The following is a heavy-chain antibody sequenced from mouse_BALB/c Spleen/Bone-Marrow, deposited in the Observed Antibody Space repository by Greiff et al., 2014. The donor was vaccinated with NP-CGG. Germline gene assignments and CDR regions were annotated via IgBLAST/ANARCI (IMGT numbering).Heavy chain of an antibody. CDR1: GFNIKDTY. J-gene: IGHJ3*01. V-gene: IGHV14-3*02. CDR2: IDPANGNT. D-gene: IGHD1-1*01. CDR3: AIYYYGSSGFAY. Sequence: VQLQQSGAELVKPGASVKLSCTAPGFNIKDTYMHWVKQRPEQGLEWIGRIDPANGNTKYDPKFQGKATITADTSSNTAYLQLSSLTSEDTAVYYCAIYYYGSSGFAYWGQGTLVTVSA.